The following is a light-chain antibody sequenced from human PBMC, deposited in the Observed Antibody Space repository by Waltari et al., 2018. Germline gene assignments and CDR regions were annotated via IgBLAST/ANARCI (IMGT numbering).Light chain of an antibody. CDR2: DVS. J-gene: IGLJ2*01. CDR1: SSDVGGYNY. CDR3: SSYTSSSTLVV. V-gene: IGLV2-14*01. Sequence: QSALTQPASVSGSPGQSITISCPGTSSDVGGYNYVSWYQQYPGIAPKLLIYDVSNRPSGVSNRFSGSKSGNTASLTISGLQAEDEADYYCSSYTSSSTLVVFGGGTKLTVL.